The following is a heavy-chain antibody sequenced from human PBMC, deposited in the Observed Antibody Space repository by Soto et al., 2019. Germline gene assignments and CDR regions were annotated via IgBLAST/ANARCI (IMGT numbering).Heavy chain of an antibody. J-gene: IGHJ4*02. D-gene: IGHD6-13*01. CDR2: IDPSAPYT. Sequence: PXXSLRISCKGSGYSFTNYWVPWVLQMPGKGLEWMGRIDPSAPYTNYSPSFQGHVTISADKSISTAYLQWSSLKASDTAMYYCARLQAAAGDNDLTFDYWGQGTLVTVSS. CDR1: GYSFTNYW. CDR3: ARLQAAAGDNDLTFDY. V-gene: IGHV5-10-1*01.